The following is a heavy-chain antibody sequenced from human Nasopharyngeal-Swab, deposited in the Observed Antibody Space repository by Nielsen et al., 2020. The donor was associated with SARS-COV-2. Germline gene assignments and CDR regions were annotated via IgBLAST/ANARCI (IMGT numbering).Heavy chain of an antibody. J-gene: IGHJ6*03. Sequence: WVRQAPGQGLEWMGWISGYNLDTKYAQNFQDRVAMTIDTSTNTAYMELRSLTSDDTALYYCARIRLYNNYM. V-gene: IGHV1-18*01. CDR3: ARIRLYNNYM. CDR2: ISGYNLDT. D-gene: IGHD5-24*01.